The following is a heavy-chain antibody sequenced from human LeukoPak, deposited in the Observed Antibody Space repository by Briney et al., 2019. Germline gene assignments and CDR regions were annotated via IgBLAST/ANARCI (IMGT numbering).Heavy chain of an antibody. Sequence: GASVKVSCKASGYTFTSYDIDWVRQATGQGLEWMGWMNPNSGNTGYAQKFQGRVTMTTNTSISTAYMELSSLRSEDTAVYYCARGRYYYDSSGRLYYIDYWGQGTLVTVSS. V-gene: IGHV1-8*01. CDR1: GYTFTSYD. CDR3: ARGRYYYDSSGRLYYIDY. D-gene: IGHD3-22*01. CDR2: MNPNSGNT. J-gene: IGHJ4*02.